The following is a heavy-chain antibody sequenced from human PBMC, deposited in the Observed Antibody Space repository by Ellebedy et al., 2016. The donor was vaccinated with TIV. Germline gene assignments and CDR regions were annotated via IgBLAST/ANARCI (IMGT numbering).Heavy chain of an antibody. CDR3: ARVRFGDTAVDY. J-gene: IGHJ4*02. Sequence: GESLKISCAASGFTFSNYDMHWVRQATGKGLEWVSAIGTAGDTYYPGSVKGRFTISRENAKNSLYLQMNSLRAEDTAVYYCARVRFGDTAVDYWGQGTLVTVSS. D-gene: IGHD5-18*01. CDR1: GFTFSNYD. V-gene: IGHV3-13*01. CDR2: IGTAGDT.